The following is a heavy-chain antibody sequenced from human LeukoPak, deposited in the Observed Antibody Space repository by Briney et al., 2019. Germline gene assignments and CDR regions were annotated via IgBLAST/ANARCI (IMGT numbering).Heavy chain of an antibody. Sequence: GGSLTLSCAASGFTFSRHNMKWVRQTPRKGMDWDSSISTSSSFIHYADSAKGRFTISRDNARNSLYLEMNSLRAEATAIYYCARNYDFWSSPQGYMDVWGKGTTVIVSS. D-gene: IGHD3-3*01. V-gene: IGHV3-21*01. CDR2: ISTSSSFI. CDR3: ARNYDFWSSPQGYMDV. CDR1: GFTFSRHN. J-gene: IGHJ6*03.